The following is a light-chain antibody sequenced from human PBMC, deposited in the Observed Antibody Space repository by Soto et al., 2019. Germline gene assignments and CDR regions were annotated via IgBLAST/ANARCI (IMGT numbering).Light chain of an antibody. Sequence: DVVMTQSPLSLPVTLGQPASISCRSNQSLVHRDGIAYFSWFQQRPGRSPRRLIYKVSNRESGVPARFSGSGSGTDFALKISRVEAEDVGVYYCMQGTHWPITFGQGTRLEIK. J-gene: IGKJ5*01. CDR1: QSLVHRDGIAY. CDR3: MQGTHWPIT. V-gene: IGKV2-30*02. CDR2: KVS.